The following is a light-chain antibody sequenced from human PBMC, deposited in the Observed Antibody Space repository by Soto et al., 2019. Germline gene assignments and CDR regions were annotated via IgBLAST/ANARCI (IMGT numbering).Light chain of an antibody. J-gene: IGKJ1*01. Sequence: EIVFTQSPGTLSFSPGERATLSCRAIQSVSSSYLAWYQQKPGQAPRLLIYGASSRATGIPDRFSGSGSGTDFTLTISRLEPEDFAVYYCQQYGSSPPRTFGQGTKVDIK. CDR2: GAS. CDR3: QQYGSSPPRT. V-gene: IGKV3-20*01. CDR1: QSVSSSY.